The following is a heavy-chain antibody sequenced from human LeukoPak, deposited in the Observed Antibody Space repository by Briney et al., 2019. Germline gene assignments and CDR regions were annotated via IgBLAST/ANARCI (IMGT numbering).Heavy chain of an antibody. J-gene: IGHJ4*02. D-gene: IGHD6-19*01. CDR1: GGSISSSSYY. Sequence: PSETLSLTCTVSGGSISSSSYYWGWIRQPPGKGLEWIGSIYYSGSTYYNPSLKSRVTISVDTSKNQFSLKLSSVTAADTAVYYCARRTGNSSGVDYWGQGTLVTVSS. CDR2: IYYSGST. CDR3: ARRTGNSSGVDY. V-gene: IGHV4-39*01.